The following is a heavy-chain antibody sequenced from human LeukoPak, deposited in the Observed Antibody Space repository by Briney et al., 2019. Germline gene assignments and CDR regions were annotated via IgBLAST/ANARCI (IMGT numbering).Heavy chain of an antibody. Sequence: SGTLSLTCGVSGGSITITNYWTWVRQPPGKGLEWIGEVNLQGSTNYNPSLMGRVAISVDTSENHISLQLTSVTAADTAVYYCAREGGPYRPLNYSGQGTLVTVSS. CDR2: VNLQGST. V-gene: IGHV4-4*02. J-gene: IGHJ4*02. CDR3: AREGGPYRPLNY. CDR1: GGSITITNY.